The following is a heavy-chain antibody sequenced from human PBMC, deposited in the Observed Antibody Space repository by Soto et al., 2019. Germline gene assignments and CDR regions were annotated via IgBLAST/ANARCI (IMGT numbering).Heavy chain of an antibody. V-gene: IGHV1-46*01. J-gene: IGHJ4*02. CDR3: ARGDNDY. CDR1: GYTFTNYY. CDR2: IHPDGGHT. Sequence: RASVNVSRKASGYTFTNYYVQWVRQAPGQGLEWMGVIHPDGGHTTYTQKFQDRVTMTRDTFTSTIYTELSSLRSEDTAVYYCARGDNDYWGQGTLVTVSS.